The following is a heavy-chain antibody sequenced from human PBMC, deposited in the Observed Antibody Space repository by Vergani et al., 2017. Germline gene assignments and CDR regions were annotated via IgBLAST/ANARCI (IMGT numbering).Heavy chain of an antibody. CDR2: IYHSGST. CDR1: GGSISSGGSS. J-gene: IGHJ4*02. V-gene: IGHV4-30-2*01. D-gene: IGHD3-16*01. CDR3: ARVGGGMTLDAFDY. Sequence: QLQLQESGSGLVKPSQTLSLTCAVSGGSISSGGSSWSWIRQPPGKGLEWIGYIYHSGSTYYNPSLKSRVTISVDRSKNQFSLKLGSVTAADTAVYYCARVGGGMTLDAFDYWGQGTLVTVSS.